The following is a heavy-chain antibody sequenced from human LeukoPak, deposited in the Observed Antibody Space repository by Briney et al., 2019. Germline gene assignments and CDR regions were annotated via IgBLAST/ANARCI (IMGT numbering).Heavy chain of an antibody. CDR1: GGSISSSSYY. J-gene: IGHJ4*02. V-gene: IGHV4-39*07. CDR2: MYCSGNT. CDR3: ARSELLWFGGVNSGFDH. D-gene: IGHD3-10*01. Sequence: SETLSLTCTVSGGSISSSSYYWAWIRQPPGKGLESIGSMYCSGNTYYNPSLKSRVTISVDTSKNQFSLKLSSVTAADTAVYYCARSELLWFGGVNSGFDHWGQGTLVTVSS.